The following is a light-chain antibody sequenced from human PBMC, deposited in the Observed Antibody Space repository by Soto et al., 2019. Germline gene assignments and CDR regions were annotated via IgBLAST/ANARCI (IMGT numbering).Light chain of an antibody. Sequence: QSALTQPASVSGSPGQSITISCTGTSSDIGGYNYVSWYQQHPGKAPKLMISEVTNRPSGVSNRFSGSKSGNTASLTISGLQAEDEADYYCSSYTSTSTLNVFGTGTKLTVL. CDR2: EVT. J-gene: IGLJ1*01. CDR1: SSDIGGYNY. CDR3: SSYTSTSTLNV. V-gene: IGLV2-14*01.